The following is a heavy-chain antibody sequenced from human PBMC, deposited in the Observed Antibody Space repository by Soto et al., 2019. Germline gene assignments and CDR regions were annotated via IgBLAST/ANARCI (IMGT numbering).Heavy chain of an antibody. V-gene: IGHV1-18*01. CDR1: GYSFANYG. CDR3: ARENIRWYGY. CDR2: ISTYNANT. Sequence: QVQLVQSGAEVKKPGASVKVSCKASGYSFANYGIIWVRQAPGQGLEWMGWISTYNANTNYAQELQGRVTMTTDTSTSTAYMELRSLRSDDTAVYYCARENIRWYGYWGQGTLVTVSS. J-gene: IGHJ4*02. D-gene: IGHD2-15*01.